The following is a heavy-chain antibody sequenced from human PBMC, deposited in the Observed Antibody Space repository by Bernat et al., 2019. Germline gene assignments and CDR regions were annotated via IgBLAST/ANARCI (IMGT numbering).Heavy chain of an antibody. D-gene: IGHD4-17*01. V-gene: IGHV4-34*01. CDR2: INHSGST. J-gene: IGHJ2*01. CDR3: ARGDGDYSIRYFDL. CDR1: GGSFSGYY. Sequence: QVQLQQWGAGLLKPSETLSLTCAVYGGSFSGYYWSWIRQPPGKGLEWIGEINHSGSTNYNPPLKSRVTISVDTSKNQFSLKLTSVTAADAAVYYCARGDGDYSIRYFDLWGRGTLVTVSS.